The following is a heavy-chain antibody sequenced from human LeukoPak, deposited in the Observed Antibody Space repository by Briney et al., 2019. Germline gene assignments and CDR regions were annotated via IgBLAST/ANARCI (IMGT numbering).Heavy chain of an antibody. Sequence: GGSLRLSCAASGFTFNSYAMHWVRQAPGKGLEWVAVISYDGSNKYYADSVKDRFTISRDNSKNTLYLQMNSLGVEDTAVYYCARDPRGWGQGTLVTVSS. CDR3: ARDPRG. V-gene: IGHV3-30-3*01. J-gene: IGHJ4*02. D-gene: IGHD3-10*01. CDR2: ISYDGSNK. CDR1: GFTFNSYA.